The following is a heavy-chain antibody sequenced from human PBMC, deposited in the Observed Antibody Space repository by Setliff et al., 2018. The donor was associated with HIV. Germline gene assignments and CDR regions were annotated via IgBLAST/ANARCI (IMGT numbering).Heavy chain of an antibody. D-gene: IGHD1-7*01. V-gene: IGHV1-18*01. CDR1: GYSFTKYV. CDR3: ARYSNWNFEEHFDY. J-gene: IGHJ4*02. CDR2: MTPYSGNT. Sequence: ASVKVSCKASGYSFTKYVMHWVRQAAGHGLEWMGWMTPYSGNTGYAQKLQGRVTMTTDTSTSTAYMELRSLRSDDTAVYYCARYSNWNFEEHFDYWAREPWSPSPQ.